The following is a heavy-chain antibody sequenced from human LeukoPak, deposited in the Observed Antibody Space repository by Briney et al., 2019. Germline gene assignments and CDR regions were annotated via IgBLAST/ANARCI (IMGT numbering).Heavy chain of an antibody. CDR3: ARGAPAYYYDSSGSSYAFDI. CDR2: LSGGGDKS. V-gene: IGHV3-23*01. CDR1: GFTFFDYA. J-gene: IGHJ3*02. D-gene: IGHD3-22*01. Sequence: GGSLRLSCAASGFTFFDYAMTWVRQAPGKGLEWVSALSGGGDKSFYADSVKGRFTISRDNAKNSLYLQMNSLRAEDTAVYYCARGAPAYYYDSSGSSYAFDIWGQGTMVTVSS.